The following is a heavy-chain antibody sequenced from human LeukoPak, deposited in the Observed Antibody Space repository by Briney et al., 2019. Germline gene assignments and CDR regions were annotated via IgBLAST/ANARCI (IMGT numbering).Heavy chain of an antibody. D-gene: IGHD3-22*01. Sequence: GGSLRLSCAASGFTFSNYAMSWVRQAPGKGLEWVSGISGSGGSTYYADSVKGRFTISRDNSKNTLYLQMNSLRAEDTAVYYCANRNYYDSRGYYEYYFDYWGQGTLVTVSS. CDR3: ANRNYYDSRGYYEYYFDY. CDR2: ISGSGGST. J-gene: IGHJ4*02. V-gene: IGHV3-23*01. CDR1: GFTFSNYA.